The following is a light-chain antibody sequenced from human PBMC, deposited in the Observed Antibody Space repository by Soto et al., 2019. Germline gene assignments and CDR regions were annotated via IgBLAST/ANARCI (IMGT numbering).Light chain of an antibody. CDR3: QQYDMTSG. Sequence: EIVMTQSPATLSVSPGERATLSCRASQSVSTNLAWYQQQPGQAPKVLIYAASTRATGIPARFSGSGSGTEFTLTISTLQSEDFAVYYCQQYDMTSGFGGGTKVEIK. J-gene: IGKJ4*01. CDR1: QSVSTN. CDR2: AAS. V-gene: IGKV3-15*01.